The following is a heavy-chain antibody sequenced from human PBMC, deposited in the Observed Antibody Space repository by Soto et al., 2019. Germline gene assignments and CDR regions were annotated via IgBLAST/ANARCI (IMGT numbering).Heavy chain of an antibody. CDR1: AGSISSRYY. D-gene: IGHD3-16*01. J-gene: IGHJ4*02. Sequence: SETLSLTCTVSAGSISSRYYWGWIRQPPGKRLEWIGSIYYSVSTYYNPSLKSRVTISVDTSKNQFSLKLSSVTAADTAVYYCARLGAASREGGYYFDYWGQGTLVTVAS. CDR3: ARLGAASREGGYYFDY. V-gene: IGHV4-39*01. CDR2: IYYSVST.